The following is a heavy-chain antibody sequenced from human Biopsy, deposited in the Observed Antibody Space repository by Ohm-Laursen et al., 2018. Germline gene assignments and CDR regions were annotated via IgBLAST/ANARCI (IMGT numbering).Heavy chain of an antibody. Sequence: SQTLSLTCTVSGDSISSGGNYWSWIRQFPGKGLEWIAYIYHTGSTYYNPSLKSRATISVDTSKNQFSLKVISVTAADTAVYYCARLTGDPSYWGQGILVTVSS. CDR1: GDSISSGGNY. D-gene: IGHD7-27*01. V-gene: IGHV4-31*03. CDR3: ARLTGDPSY. J-gene: IGHJ4*02. CDR2: IYHTGST.